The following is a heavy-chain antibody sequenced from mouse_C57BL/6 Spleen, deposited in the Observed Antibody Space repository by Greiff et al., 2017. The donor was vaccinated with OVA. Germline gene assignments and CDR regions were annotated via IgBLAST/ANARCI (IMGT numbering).Heavy chain of an antibody. J-gene: IGHJ1*03. V-gene: IGHV1-82*01. CDR3: ARERYFDV. Sequence: VQLQQSGPELVKPGASVKISCKASGYAFSSSWMNWVKQRPGKGLEWIGRIYPGDGDTNYNGKFKGKGTLTADKSSSTAYMQLSSLTSEDSAVYFCARERYFDVWGTGTTVTVSS. CDR1: GYAFSSSW. CDR2: IYPGDGDT.